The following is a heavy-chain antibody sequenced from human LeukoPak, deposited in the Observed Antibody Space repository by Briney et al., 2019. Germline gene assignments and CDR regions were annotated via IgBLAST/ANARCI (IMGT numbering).Heavy chain of an antibody. D-gene: IGHD1-26*01. CDR3: ARVYSGSYYAHY. CDR1: GYTFTSYD. V-gene: IGHV1-8*03. J-gene: IGHJ4*02. Sequence: GASVKVSCKASGYTFTSYDINWVRQATGQGLEWMGWMNPNSGNTGYAQKFQGRVTITRNTSISTAYMELSSLRSEDTAVYYCARVYSGSYYAHYWGQGTLVTVSS. CDR2: MNPNSGNT.